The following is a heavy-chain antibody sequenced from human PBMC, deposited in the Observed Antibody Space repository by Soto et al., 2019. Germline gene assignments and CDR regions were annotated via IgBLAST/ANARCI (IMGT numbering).Heavy chain of an antibody. CDR3: AKARSLDY. CDR2: ISWNSGSI. V-gene: IGHV3-9*01. Sequence: EVQLVESGGGLVQPGRSLRLSCAASGFTFDDYAMHWVRQAPGKGLEWVSGISWNSGSIGYADSVKGRFTISRDNAKNSLYLQMNSLRAEDTALYYCAKARSLDYWGQGTLVTVSS. J-gene: IGHJ4*02. CDR1: GFTFDDYA.